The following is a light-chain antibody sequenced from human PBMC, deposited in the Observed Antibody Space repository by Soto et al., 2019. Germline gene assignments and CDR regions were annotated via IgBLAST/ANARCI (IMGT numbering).Light chain of an antibody. Sequence: QSALTQPASVSGSPGQSITISCTGTSSDVGGYNYVSWYQQYPGKAPKLMIYHVSNRPSGVSNRFSGSKSGNSASLTISGLQAEDEADYYCSSYTSTSTYAFGTGTKVTVL. CDR1: SSDVGGYNY. J-gene: IGLJ1*01. CDR2: HVS. CDR3: SSYTSTSTYA. V-gene: IGLV2-14*01.